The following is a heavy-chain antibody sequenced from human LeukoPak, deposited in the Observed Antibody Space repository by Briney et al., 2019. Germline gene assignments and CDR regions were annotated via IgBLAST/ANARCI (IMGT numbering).Heavy chain of an antibody. CDR3: AKDVGRDRYFDY. V-gene: IGHV3-23*01. J-gene: IGHJ4*02. CDR2: VSGSGGST. CDR1: GFTFSSYA. D-gene: IGHD1-26*01. Sequence: GGSLRLSCAASGFTFSSYAMSWVRRPPAKGLEWVSAVSGSGGSTYYADSVKGRFTISRDNSKNTLYLQMNSLRAEDTAVYYCAKDVGRDRYFDYWGQGTLVTVSS.